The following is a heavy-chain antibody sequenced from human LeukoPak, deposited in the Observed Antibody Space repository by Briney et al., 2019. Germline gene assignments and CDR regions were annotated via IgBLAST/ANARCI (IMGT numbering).Heavy chain of an antibody. Sequence: GASVTVSCKASLYTFTSYDFNWVRQATGRGLEWMGWMNTTSGNTGYAQKFQGRVTINMNSSINKHYIDLNSLTAEERAVYYFAKGGDSRLFFDYWGQGDLLTVSS. CDR3: AKGGDSRLFFDY. D-gene: IGHD6-13*01. V-gene: IGHV1-8*03. CDR2: MNTTSGNT. J-gene: IGHJ4*02. CDR1: LYTFTSYD.